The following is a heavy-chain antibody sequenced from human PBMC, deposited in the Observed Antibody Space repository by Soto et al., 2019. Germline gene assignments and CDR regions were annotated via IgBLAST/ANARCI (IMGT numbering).Heavy chain of an antibody. CDR2: VIPILGMA. Sequence: QVQLVQSGAEVKKPGSSVKVSCEASGGTFSSYSFSWVRQAPGQGLEWMGRVIPILGMANYAQKFQGRVTITAEKSTSTGYMELSRLRSGDTAVYYCAGGGAVIGPGAVDPHNWFDPWGQGTLVTVSS. D-gene: IGHD2-21*01. CDR3: AGGGAVIGPGAVDPHNWFDP. CDR1: GGTFSSYS. V-gene: IGHV1-69*02. J-gene: IGHJ5*02.